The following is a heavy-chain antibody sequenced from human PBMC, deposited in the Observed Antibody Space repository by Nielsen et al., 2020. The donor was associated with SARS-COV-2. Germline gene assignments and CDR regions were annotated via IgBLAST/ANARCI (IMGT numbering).Heavy chain of an antibody. CDR3: AREGPPYSSSWYFQYYYGMHV. Sequence: SVKVSCKSSVYTFTSNGISWVHQSPGQGLEWMGWISAYKGNTNYAQKLQGRVTMTTDTSTSTAYMELRSLRSDDTAVYYCAREGPPYSSSWYFQYYYGMHVWGQGTTLTVSS. CDR2: ISAYKGNT. D-gene: IGHD6-13*01. V-gene: IGHV1-18*01. J-gene: IGHJ6*02. CDR1: VYTFTSNG.